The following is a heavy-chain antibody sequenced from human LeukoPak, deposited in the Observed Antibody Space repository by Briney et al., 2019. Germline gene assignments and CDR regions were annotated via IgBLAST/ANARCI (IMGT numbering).Heavy chain of an antibody. D-gene: IGHD3-3*01. CDR2: INTDGSST. Sequence: GGSLRLSCAASGFTFSSYWMHWVRQAPGKGLVWVSRINTDGSSTIYADSVKGRFTISRDNSKNTLYLQMNSLRAEDTAVYYCAKDQDDFWSGHYYWGQGTLVTVSS. J-gene: IGHJ4*02. CDR3: AKDQDDFWSGHYY. V-gene: IGHV3-74*01. CDR1: GFTFSSYW.